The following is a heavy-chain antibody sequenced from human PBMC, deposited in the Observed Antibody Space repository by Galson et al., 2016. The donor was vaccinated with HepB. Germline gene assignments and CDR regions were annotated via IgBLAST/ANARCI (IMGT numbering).Heavy chain of an antibody. CDR1: GYTFTDYG. CDR2: ISPYNGNT. J-gene: IGHJ5*02. D-gene: IGHD2-15*01. Sequence: SVKVSCKASGYTFTDYGISWVRQAPGQGLEWVGWISPYNGNTDYPQKLQGRVTMTTDTSTRIAYMELRSLRYDDTAVYYCARGLGGPGWFDPWGQGTLVTVSS. V-gene: IGHV1-18*01. CDR3: ARGLGGPGWFDP.